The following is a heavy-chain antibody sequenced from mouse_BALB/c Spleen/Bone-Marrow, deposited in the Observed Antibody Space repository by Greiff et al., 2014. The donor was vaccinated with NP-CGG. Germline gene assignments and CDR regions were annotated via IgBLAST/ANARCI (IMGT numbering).Heavy chain of an antibody. CDR2: ISSGGSYT. V-gene: IGHV5-9-1*01. CDR1: GFTFSSYA. CDR3: ARFITSLVYFDY. Sequence: EVKLVESGGGLVKPGGSLKLSCAASGFTFSSYAMSWVRQTPEKRLEWVATISSGGSYTYYPGSVKGRFTISRDNAKNTLYLQMSSLRSEDTAMYYCARFITSLVYFDYWGQGTTLTVSS. D-gene: IGHD1-1*01. J-gene: IGHJ2*01.